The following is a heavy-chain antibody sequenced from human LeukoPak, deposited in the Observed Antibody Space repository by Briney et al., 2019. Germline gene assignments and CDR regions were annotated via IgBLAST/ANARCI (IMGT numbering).Heavy chain of an antibody. CDR3: ARDRTYYDILTGYGVFDY. V-gene: IGHV1-2*02. J-gene: IGHJ4*02. D-gene: IGHD3-9*01. CDR1: GYTFTGYY. Sequence: ASVKVSCTASGYTFTGYYMHWVRQAPGQGLEWMGWINPNSGGTNYAQKFQGRVTMTRDTSISTAYMELSRLRSDDTAVYYCARDRTYYDILTGYGVFDYWGQGTLVTVSS. CDR2: INPNSGGT.